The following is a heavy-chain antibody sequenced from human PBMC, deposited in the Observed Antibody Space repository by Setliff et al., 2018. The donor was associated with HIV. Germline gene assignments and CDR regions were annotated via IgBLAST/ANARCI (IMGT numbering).Heavy chain of an antibody. V-gene: IGHV4-38-2*02. CDR2: IYYSGST. CDR3: ARFHCYYDSSGYGVNWFDP. J-gene: IGHJ5*02. D-gene: IGHD3-22*01. CDR1: GYSISSGYY. Sequence: SETLSLTCTVSGYSISSGYYWGWIRQPPGKGLEWIGSIYYSGSTYYNPSLKSRVTISVDTSKNQFSLKLSSVTAADTAVYYCARFHCYYDSSGYGVNWFDPWGQGTLVTVSS.